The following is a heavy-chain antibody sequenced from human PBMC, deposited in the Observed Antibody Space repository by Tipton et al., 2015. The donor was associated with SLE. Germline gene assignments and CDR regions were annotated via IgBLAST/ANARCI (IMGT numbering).Heavy chain of an antibody. CDR3: ARDFSPSWQYYFDY. CDR2: IFYSGST. Sequence: TLSLTCTVSGGSISSGEHYWSWIRQPPGKGLEWIGYIFYSGSTYYNPSLKSRVTISVDTSKNQFSLKLSSVTAADTAVYYCARDFSPSWQYYFDYWGQGTLVTVSS. D-gene: IGHD2-2*01. CDR1: GGSISSGEHY. J-gene: IGHJ4*02. V-gene: IGHV4-30-4*01.